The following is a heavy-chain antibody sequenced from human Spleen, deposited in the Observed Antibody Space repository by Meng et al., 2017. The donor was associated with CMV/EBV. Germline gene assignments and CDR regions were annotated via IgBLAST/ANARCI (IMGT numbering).Heavy chain of an antibody. J-gene: IGHJ3*01. V-gene: IGHV3-21*01. CDR3: ARERLYQPLWGDALDV. CDR2: ISSSRSYI. D-gene: IGHD2-2*01. Sequence: GESLKISCAPSGFTFNTYTIHWVRQAPGKGLEWVSSISSSRSYINYVDSVKGRFTISRDNAKNSVFLQLSSLRVEDTAVYYCARERLYQPLWGDALDVWGQGTMVTVSS. CDR1: GFTFNTYT.